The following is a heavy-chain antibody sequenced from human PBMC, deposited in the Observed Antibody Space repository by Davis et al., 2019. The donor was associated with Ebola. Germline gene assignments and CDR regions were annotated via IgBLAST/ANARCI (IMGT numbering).Heavy chain of an antibody. CDR2: INHSGST. V-gene: IGHV4-34*01. D-gene: IGHD6-13*01. Sequence: PSETLSLTCAVYGGSFSGYYWSWIRQPPGKGLEWIGEINHSGSTNYNPSPKSRVTISVDTSKNQFSLKLSSVTAADTAVYYCARGRIAAAGTGGFDYWGQGTLVTVSS. J-gene: IGHJ4*02. CDR1: GGSFSGYY. CDR3: ARGRIAAAGTGGFDY.